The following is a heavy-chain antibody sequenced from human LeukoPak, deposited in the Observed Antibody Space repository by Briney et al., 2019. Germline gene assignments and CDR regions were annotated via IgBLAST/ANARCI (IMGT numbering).Heavy chain of an antibody. J-gene: IGHJ4*02. CDR3: AKDFDRNFDY. CDR2: ISYDGSNK. V-gene: IGHV3-30*18. D-gene: IGHD2-21*01. CDR1: GFTFSSYG. Sequence: PGRSLRLSCAASGFTFSSYGMHWVRQAPGKGLEWVAVISYDGSNKYYADSVKGRFTISRDNSKNTLYLQMNSLRAEDTAVYYCAKDFDRNFDYWGQGTLVTVSS.